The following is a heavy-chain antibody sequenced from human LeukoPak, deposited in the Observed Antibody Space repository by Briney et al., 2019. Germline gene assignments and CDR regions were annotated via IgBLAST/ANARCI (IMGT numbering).Heavy chain of an antibody. V-gene: IGHV4-4*07. D-gene: IGHD3-10*01. Sequence: TSETLSLTCTVSGGSISSYYWSWIRQPAGKGVEWIGRIYTSGSTNYNPSLKSRVTMSVDTSKNQFSLKLSSVTAADTAVYYCARDRYYYGSGSYYMDVWGKGTTVTISS. CDR2: IYTSGST. J-gene: IGHJ6*03. CDR3: ARDRYYYGSGSYYMDV. CDR1: GGSISSYY.